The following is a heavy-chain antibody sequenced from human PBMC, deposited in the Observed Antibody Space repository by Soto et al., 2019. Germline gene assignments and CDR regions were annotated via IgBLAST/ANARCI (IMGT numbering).Heavy chain of an antibody. CDR2: IYYSGST. CDR1: GGSISSSSYY. V-gene: IGHV4-39*01. D-gene: IGHD3-22*01. Sequence: SETLSLTCTVSGGSISSSSYYWGWIRQPPGKGLEWIGSIYYSGSTYYNPSLKSRVTISVDTSKNQFSMKLSSVTAADTAVYYCARGTVVVVMFDYWAQGTLVTVSS. J-gene: IGHJ4*02. CDR3: ARGTVVVVMFDY.